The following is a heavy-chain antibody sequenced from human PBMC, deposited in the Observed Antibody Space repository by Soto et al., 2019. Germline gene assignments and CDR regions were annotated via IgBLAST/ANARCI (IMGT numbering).Heavy chain of an antibody. D-gene: IGHD3-10*01. J-gene: IGHJ6*02. CDR3: AKDHYRPYYYGSGSYLYYYYYGMDV. V-gene: IGHV3-30*18. CDR2: ISYDGSNK. CDR1: GFTFSSYG. Sequence: QVQLVESGGGVVQPGRSLRLSCAASGFTFSSYGMHWVRQAPGKGLEWVAVISYDGSNKYYADSVKGRFTISRDNSKNTLYLQMNSLRAEDTAVYYCAKDHYRPYYYGSGSYLYYYYYGMDVWGQGTTVTVSS.